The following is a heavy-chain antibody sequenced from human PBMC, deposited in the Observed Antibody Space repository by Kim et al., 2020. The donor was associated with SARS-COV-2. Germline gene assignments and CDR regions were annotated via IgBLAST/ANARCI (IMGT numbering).Heavy chain of an antibody. J-gene: IGHJ5*02. CDR2: IIPIFGTA. Sequence: SVKVSCKASGGTFSSYAISWVRQAPGQGLEWMGGIIPIFGTANYAQKFQGRVTITADESTSTAYMELSSLRSEDTAVYYCARRAGYCSGGSCPPFWFDPWGQGILVTVSS. CDR3: ARRAGYCSGGSCPPFWFDP. V-gene: IGHV1-69*13. D-gene: IGHD2-15*01. CDR1: GGTFSSYA.